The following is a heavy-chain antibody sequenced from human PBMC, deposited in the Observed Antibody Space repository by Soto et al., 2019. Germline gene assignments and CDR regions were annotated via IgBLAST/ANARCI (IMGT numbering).Heavy chain of an antibody. J-gene: IGHJ4*02. CDR3: ANSYSNSSGGLWGFDS. V-gene: IGHV3-21*01. CDR1: GFTFNSYT. D-gene: IGHD6-6*01. CDR2: ISSSSSNI. Sequence: GGSLRLSCAASGFTFNSYTHWVRQAPGTGLEWVSSISSSSSNIYYADSLKGRLTVSRDNAKNSVYLQMNSLGAEDTAVYYCANSYSNSSGGLWGFDSWGQGTLVTVSS.